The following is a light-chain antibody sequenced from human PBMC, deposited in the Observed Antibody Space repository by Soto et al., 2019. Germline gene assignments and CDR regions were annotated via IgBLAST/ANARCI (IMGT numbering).Light chain of an antibody. V-gene: IGKV3-20*01. CDR1: QSISSNY. J-gene: IGKJ4*01. CDR3: QHFGTSPPALT. CDR2: GAS. Sequence: DIVLTQSPGTLSLSPGERATLSCRASQSISSNYLAWYQQKPGQAPRLLIYGASSKATDIPDRFSGSGSGTDLTLTISRLDPEDFAVYYCQHFGTSPPALTFGGGTKVDIK.